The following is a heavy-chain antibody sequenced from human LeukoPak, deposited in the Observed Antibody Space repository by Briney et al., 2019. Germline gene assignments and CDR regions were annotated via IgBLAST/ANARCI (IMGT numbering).Heavy chain of an antibody. CDR2: IYTGGST. J-gene: IGHJ4*02. V-gene: IGHV3-66*01. Sequence: TGGALRLSRAVPGFPRSDSYMSWVRQAPAKGPEWVSAIYTGGSTYYADSVKGRFTISRDNSKNTVYLQMNSLRAEDTAVYYCARMPTIALYYFDYWGQGTLVTVSS. CDR3: ARMPTIALYYFDY. D-gene: IGHD5-24*01. CDR1: GFPRSDSY.